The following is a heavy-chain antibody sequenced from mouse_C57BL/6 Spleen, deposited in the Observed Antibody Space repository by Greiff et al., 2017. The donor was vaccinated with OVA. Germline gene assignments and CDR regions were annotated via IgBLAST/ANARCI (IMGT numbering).Heavy chain of an antibody. J-gene: IGHJ4*01. Sequence: QVQLQQSGPELVKPGASVKLSCKASGYTFTSYDIHWVKQRPGQGLEWIGWIYPSDGSTKYNEKFKGKATLTVDTSSSTAYMERPSLTSEDSAVYFCARTYSNYDYYAMDYWGQGTSVTVSS. D-gene: IGHD2-5*01. V-gene: IGHV1-85*01. CDR1: GYTFTSYD. CDR3: ARTYSNYDYYAMDY. CDR2: IYPSDGST.